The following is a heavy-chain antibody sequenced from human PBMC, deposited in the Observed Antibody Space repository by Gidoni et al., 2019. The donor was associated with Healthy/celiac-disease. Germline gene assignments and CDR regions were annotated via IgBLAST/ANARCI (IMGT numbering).Heavy chain of an antibody. D-gene: IGHD2-15*01. CDR3: AKDSSHGGNPDY. CDR1: GFTFDDYT. CDR2: ISWDGGST. Sequence: VQLVESGGVVVQPGGSLRLSCAASGFTFDDYTMHWVRQAPGKGLEWVSLISWDGGSTYYADSVKGRFTSSRDNSKNSLYLQMNSLRTEDTALYYCAKDSSHGGNPDYWGQGTLVTVSS. J-gene: IGHJ4*02. V-gene: IGHV3-43*01.